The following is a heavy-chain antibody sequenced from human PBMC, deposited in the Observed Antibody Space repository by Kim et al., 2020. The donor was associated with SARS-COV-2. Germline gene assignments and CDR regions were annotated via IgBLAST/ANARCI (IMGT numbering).Heavy chain of an antibody. J-gene: IGHJ6*02. CDR1: GFTFSSYG. V-gene: IGHV3-33*06. Sequence: GGSLRLSCAASGFTFSSYGMHWVRQAPGKGLEWVAVIWYDGSNKCYADSVKGRFTISRDNSKNTLYLQMNSLRAEDTAVYYCAKDLVSSWDTGSASYYYGMDVWGQGTTVTVSS. D-gene: IGHD6-6*01. CDR2: IWYDGSNK. CDR3: AKDLVSSWDTGSASYYYGMDV.